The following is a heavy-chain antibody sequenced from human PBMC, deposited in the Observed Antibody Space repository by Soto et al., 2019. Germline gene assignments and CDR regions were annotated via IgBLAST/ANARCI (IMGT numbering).Heavy chain of an antibody. V-gene: IGHV3-23*01. CDR3: VKSQTPLIQLWFYITPFDY. Sequence: PGGSLRLSCAASGFTFSSYAMSWVRQAPGKGLEWVSAISGSGGSTYYAEYVKGRFTISRDNSKNTLYLQMNSLRAEDTAVYYCVKSQTPLIQLWFYITPFDYWGQGTLVTVSS. J-gene: IGHJ4*02. CDR1: GFTFSSYA. CDR2: ISGSGGST. D-gene: IGHD5-18*01.